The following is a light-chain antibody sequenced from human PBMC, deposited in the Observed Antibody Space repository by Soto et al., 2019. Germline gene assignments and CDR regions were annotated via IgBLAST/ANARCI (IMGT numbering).Light chain of an antibody. Sequence: QSALTQPASVSGSPGQSITISCTGTSSDVGGYNYVSWYQHHPGKAPKLMIYEVSNRPSGVSNRFSGSKSGNTASLTISGLQAEDEADYYCTAWDDSLNGVLFGGGTKLTVL. CDR1: SSDVGGYNY. J-gene: IGLJ2*01. CDR2: EVS. V-gene: IGLV2-14*01. CDR3: TAWDDSLNGVL.